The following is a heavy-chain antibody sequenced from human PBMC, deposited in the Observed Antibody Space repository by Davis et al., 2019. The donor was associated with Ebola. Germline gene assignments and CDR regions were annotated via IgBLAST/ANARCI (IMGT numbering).Heavy chain of an antibody. V-gene: IGHV3-21*01. CDR2: ISRSSAYI. Sequence: GESLKISCAASGFTFSLYRMTWFRQAPGKGLEWVSSISRSSAYIYYADSVKGRFTVSRDNAENSLSLQMNSLRAEDTAVYYCARGLMGEVGDSYYYYPMDVWGQGTTVTVSS. J-gene: IGHJ6*02. D-gene: IGHD3-16*01. CDR3: ARGLMGEVGDSYYYYPMDV. CDR1: GFTFSLYR.